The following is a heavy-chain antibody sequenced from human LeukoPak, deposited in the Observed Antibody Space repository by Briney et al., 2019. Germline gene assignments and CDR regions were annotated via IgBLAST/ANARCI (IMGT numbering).Heavy chain of an antibody. CDR1: GGSISSYY. CDR3: ARHPGGVTTPFDY. Sequence: SETLSLTCTVSGGSISSYYWSWLRQPPGKGLEWIGYIYYSGSTNYNPSLKSRVTISVDTSKNQFSLKLSSVTAADTAIYYCARHPGGVTTPFDYWGQGTLVTVSS. J-gene: IGHJ4*02. V-gene: IGHV4-59*08. CDR2: IYYSGST. D-gene: IGHD3-16*01.